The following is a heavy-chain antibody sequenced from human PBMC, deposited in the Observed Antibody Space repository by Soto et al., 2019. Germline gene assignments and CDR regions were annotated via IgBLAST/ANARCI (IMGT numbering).Heavy chain of an antibody. CDR2: INAGNGNT. V-gene: IGHV1-3*05. D-gene: IGHD6-6*01. CDR3: AGEGSSGPYYYYGMDV. CDR1: GYTFTSYA. Sequence: QVQLVQSGAEEKKPGASVKVSCKASGYTFTSYAMHWVRQAPGQRLEWMGWINAGNGNTKYSQKFQGGVTITRDTSASTAYMELSSLRSEDTAVYYCAGEGSSGPYYYYGMDVWGQGTTVTVSS. J-gene: IGHJ6*02.